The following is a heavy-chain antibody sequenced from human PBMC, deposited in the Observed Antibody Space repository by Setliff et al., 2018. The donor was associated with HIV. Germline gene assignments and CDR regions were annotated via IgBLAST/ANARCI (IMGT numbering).Heavy chain of an antibody. Sequence: GGSLRLSCAASGFTFDDYAMYWVRQTPGKGLEWVSSVSWNSGSGSVDYADSVTGRFTISRDNAKNSLYLQLSSLKVEDTAVYFCAASADGECATTSCTNWFDPWGQGTLVTVSS. CDR3: AASADGECATTSCTNWFDP. CDR2: VSWNSGSGSV. V-gene: IGHV3-9*01. J-gene: IGHJ5*02. D-gene: IGHD2-2*01. CDR1: GFTFDDYA.